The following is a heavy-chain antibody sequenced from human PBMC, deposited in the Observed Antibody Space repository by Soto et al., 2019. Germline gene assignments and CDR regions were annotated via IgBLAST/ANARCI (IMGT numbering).Heavy chain of an antibody. V-gene: IGHV4-31*03. Sequence: QVPLHESGPRLVKPSQTLSLICTVSGGSISRGDYYWSWIRQHPGKDLEWIGYIHNSGTTYHIPPNTRRVTMLVYTSNHQWSLKVTSVTAADTAVYCCSRGVSFGGGIAPRFAPVGQGPLGSVAS. J-gene: IGHJ5*02. CDR3: SRGVSFGGGIAPRFAP. CDR2: IHNSGTT. D-gene: IGHD3-16*02. CDR1: GGSISRGDYY.